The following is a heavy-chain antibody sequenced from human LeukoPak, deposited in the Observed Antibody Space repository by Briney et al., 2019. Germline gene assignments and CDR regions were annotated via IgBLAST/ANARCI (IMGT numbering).Heavy chain of an antibody. CDR3: ARDTPQHLKRFDF. CDR1: GYTFNRFG. Sequence: ASVKVSCKASGYTFNRFGISWVRQAPGRGLECLGWINIYNDKTKVAARFQGRVTMTADTSTSTVNLELGSLRLDDTAVYFCARDTPQHLKRFDFWGQGTLVTVSS. D-gene: IGHD6-13*01. CDR2: INIYNDKT. V-gene: IGHV1-18*01. J-gene: IGHJ4*02.